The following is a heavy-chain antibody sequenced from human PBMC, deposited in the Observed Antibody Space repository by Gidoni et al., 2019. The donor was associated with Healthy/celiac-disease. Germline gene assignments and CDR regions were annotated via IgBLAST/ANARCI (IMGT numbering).Heavy chain of an antibody. V-gene: IGHV3-30*04. CDR2: ISYDGSNK. J-gene: IGHJ5*02. Sequence: QVQLVESGGGVVQPGRSLRLSCAASGFTFSSYAMHWVRQAPGKGLEWVAVISYDGSNKYYADSVKGRFTISRDNSKNTLYLQMNSLRAEDTAVYYCARVGYSLTGFDPWGQGTLVTVSS. CDR3: ARVGYSLTGFDP. CDR1: GFTFSSYA. D-gene: IGHD4-4*01.